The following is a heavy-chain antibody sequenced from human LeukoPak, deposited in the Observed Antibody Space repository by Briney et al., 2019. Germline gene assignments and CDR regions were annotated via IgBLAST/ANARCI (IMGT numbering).Heavy chain of an antibody. CDR1: GGSISSYY. J-gene: IGHJ4*02. CDR3: ARVKGLYYDSSGYYDY. Sequence: PSETLSLTCTVSGGSISSYYWSWIRQHPGKGLEWIGYIYYSGSAYYNPSLKSRVTISVDTSKNQFSLKLSSVTAADTAVYYCARVKGLYYDSSGYYDYWGQGTLVTVSS. CDR2: IYYSGSA. V-gene: IGHV4-59*06. D-gene: IGHD3-22*01.